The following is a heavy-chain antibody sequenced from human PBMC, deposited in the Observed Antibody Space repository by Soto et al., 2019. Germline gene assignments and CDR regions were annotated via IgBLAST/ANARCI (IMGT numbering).Heavy chain of an antibody. CDR1: GGSSIDSNHY. Sequence: SETLSLTCTVSGGSSIDSNHYCVWIRQPPGKGLEWIGSIYYGGSTYYNPSLQTRVSVSADTSKNQFSLKENSVTVADTAVYYCVRRSHTIWTHYWGQGTQVTVA. V-gene: IGHV4-39*01. CDR3: VRRSHTIWTHY. D-gene: IGHD2-2*01. J-gene: IGHJ4*02. CDR2: IYYGGST.